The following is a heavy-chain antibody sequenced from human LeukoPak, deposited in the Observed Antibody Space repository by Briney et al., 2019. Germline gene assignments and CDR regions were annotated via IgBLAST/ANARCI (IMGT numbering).Heavy chain of an antibody. D-gene: IGHD2-2*02. CDR1: GGSISSYY. CDR3: ARAAAISPNYYYYMDV. V-gene: IGHV4-4*07. CDR2: IYTSGST. Sequence: SETLSLTCTVSGGSISSYYWSWIRQPAGKGLECIGRIYTSGSTNYNPSLKSRVTMSVDTSKNQFSLKLSSVTAADTAVYYCARAAAISPNYYYYMDVWGKGTTVTVSS. J-gene: IGHJ6*03.